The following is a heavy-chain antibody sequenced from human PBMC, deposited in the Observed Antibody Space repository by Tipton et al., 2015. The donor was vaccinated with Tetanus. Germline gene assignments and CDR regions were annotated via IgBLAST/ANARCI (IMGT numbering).Heavy chain of an antibody. CDR1: GFTFSDYY. Sequence: SLRLSCAASGFTFSDYYMSWIPQAPGKGLEWVSYISSSSSYTNYADSVKGRFTISRDNAKNSLYLQMNSLRAEDTAVYYCARGPSGSCYDYWGQGTLVTVSS. D-gene: IGHD2-15*01. V-gene: IGHV3-11*06. J-gene: IGHJ4*02. CDR3: ARGPSGSCYDY. CDR2: ISSSSSYT.